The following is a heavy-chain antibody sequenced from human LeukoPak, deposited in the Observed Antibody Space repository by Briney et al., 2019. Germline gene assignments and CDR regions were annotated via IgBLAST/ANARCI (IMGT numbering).Heavy chain of an antibody. Sequence: SETLSPTCTVSGGSISSSSYYWGWIRQPPGKGLEWIGSIYYSGSTYYNPSLKSRVTISVDTSKNQFSLKLSSVTAADTAVYYCARDPWNDEFPFDYWGQGTLVTVSS. CDR3: ARDPWNDEFPFDY. CDR1: GGSISSSSYY. CDR2: IYYSGST. V-gene: IGHV4-39*07. J-gene: IGHJ4*02. D-gene: IGHD1-1*01.